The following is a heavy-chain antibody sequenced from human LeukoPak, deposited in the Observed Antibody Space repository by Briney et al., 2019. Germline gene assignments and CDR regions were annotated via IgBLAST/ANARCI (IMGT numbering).Heavy chain of an antibody. V-gene: IGHV3-23*01. CDR1: GFTVSSNY. D-gene: IGHD1-1*01. Sequence: GGSLRLSCAASGFTVSSNYMSWVRQAPGKGLEWVSAISGSGGSTYYADSVKGRFTISRDNSKNTLYLQMNSLRAEDTAVYYCASDDPLAAFDIWGQGTMVTVSS. CDR2: ISGSGGST. CDR3: ASDDPLAAFDI. J-gene: IGHJ3*02.